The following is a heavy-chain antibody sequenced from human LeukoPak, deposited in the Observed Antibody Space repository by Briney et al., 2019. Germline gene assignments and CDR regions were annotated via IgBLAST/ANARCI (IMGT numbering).Heavy chain of an antibody. J-gene: IGHJ4*02. V-gene: IGHV4-31*03. CDR3: ARAGIAAAGIGVGYYFDY. D-gene: IGHD6-13*01. CDR1: GGSISSGGYY. CDR2: IYYSGST. Sequence: KPSQTLSLTCTVSGGSISSGGYYWSWIRQHPGKGLEWIGYIYYSGSTYYNPSLKSRVTISVDTSKNQFSLKLSSVTAADTAVYYCARAGIAAAGIGVGYYFDYWGQRTLVTVSS.